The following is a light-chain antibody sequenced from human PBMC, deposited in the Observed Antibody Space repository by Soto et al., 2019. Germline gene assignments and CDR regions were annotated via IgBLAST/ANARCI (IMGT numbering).Light chain of an antibody. V-gene: IGLV1-40*01. CDR2: GNS. CDR1: SSNIGAGYD. J-gene: IGLJ3*02. CDR3: QSYDSRRSVV. Sequence: QSVPTQPPSVSGAPGQRVTISCTGSSSNIGAGYDVHWYQQLPGTAPKLLIYGNSNRPSGVPDRFSGSKSGTSASLAITGLQAEDEAGYYCQSYDSRRSVVFGGGTKLTVL.